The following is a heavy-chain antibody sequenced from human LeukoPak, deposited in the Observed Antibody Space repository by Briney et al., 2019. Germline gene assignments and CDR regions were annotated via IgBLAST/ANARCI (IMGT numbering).Heavy chain of an antibody. Sequence: SQTLSLTCAISGDSLSSTFATWFWIRQSPSRGLEWLGRTYYRSKWYNEYAASVKSRVTINPDTSKNQFSLHLSSVTHEDTAIYYCARAPPSSAFDIWGQGTRVTVSP. J-gene: IGHJ3*02. D-gene: IGHD6-6*01. CDR2: TYYRSKWYN. V-gene: IGHV6-1*01. CDR3: ARAPPSSAFDI. CDR1: GDSLSSTFAT.